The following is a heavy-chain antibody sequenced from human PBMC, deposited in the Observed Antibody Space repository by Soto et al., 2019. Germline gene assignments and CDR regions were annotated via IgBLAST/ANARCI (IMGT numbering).Heavy chain of an antibody. Sequence: SETLSLTCTVSGGSISSYYWSWIRQPPGKGLEWIGYIYYSGSTNYNPSPKSRVTISVDTSKNQFSLKLSSVTAADTAVYYCARVHKSGPSYDFWSGYSIQNWFDPWGQGTLVTVSS. D-gene: IGHD3-3*01. CDR2: IYYSGST. CDR1: GGSISSYY. J-gene: IGHJ5*02. V-gene: IGHV4-59*01. CDR3: ARVHKSGPSYDFWSGYSIQNWFDP.